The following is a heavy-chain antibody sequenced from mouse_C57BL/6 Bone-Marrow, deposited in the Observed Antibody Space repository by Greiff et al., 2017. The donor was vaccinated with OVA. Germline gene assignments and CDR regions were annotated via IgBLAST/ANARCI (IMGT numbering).Heavy chain of an antibody. V-gene: IGHV10-3*01. CDR2: IRSKSSNYAT. D-gene: IGHD6-5*01. J-gene: IGHJ2*01. Sequence: EVKLVESGGGLVQPKGSLKLSCAASGFTFNTYAMHWVRQAPGTGLEWVARIRSKSSNYATSYADSVKDRLTIYREEFKSMLYLPMNNLNTEDTAMYYCVREALYYFDYWGQGTTLTVSS. CDR1: GFTFNTYA. CDR3: VREALYYFDY.